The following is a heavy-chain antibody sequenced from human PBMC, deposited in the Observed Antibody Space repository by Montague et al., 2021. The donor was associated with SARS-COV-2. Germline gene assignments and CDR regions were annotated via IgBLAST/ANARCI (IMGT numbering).Heavy chain of an antibody. Sequence: TLSLTCTVSGASISTGIYYWSWIRQPAGKGLEWIGSIRTNGNTDYNSSLESRVFMSVDTSTNQFSLSLASVTAADTAVYFCARFGSGTLEFDLWGQGTLVTVSS. CDR1: GASISTGIYY. J-gene: IGHJ4*02. D-gene: IGHD1-26*01. V-gene: IGHV4-61*02. CDR3: ARFGSGTLEFDL. CDR2: IRTNGNT.